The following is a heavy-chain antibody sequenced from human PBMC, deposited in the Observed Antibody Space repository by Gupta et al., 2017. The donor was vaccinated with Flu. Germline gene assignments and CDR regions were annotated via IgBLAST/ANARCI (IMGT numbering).Heavy chain of an antibody. D-gene: IGHD3-22*01. V-gene: IGHV3-33*01. CDR3: AREGLDYYDSSGYYLDY. J-gene: IGHJ4*02. CDR2: IWYDGSNK. Sequence: GKGLEWVAVIWYDGSNKYYADSVKGRFTISRDNSKNTLYLQMNSLRAEDTAVYYCAREGLDYYDSSGYYLDYWGQGTLVTVSS.